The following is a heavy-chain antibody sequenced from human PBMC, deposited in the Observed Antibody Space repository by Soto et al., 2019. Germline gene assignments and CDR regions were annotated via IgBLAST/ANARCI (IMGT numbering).Heavy chain of an antibody. CDR2: MNPKSGNT. V-gene: IGHV1-8*01. J-gene: IGHJ5*02. CDR3: ARRRNNKFWRSDNGLAP. Sequence: LEWMGWMNPKSGNTGYAQKFQGRVTMTRNTYISKAYMELSSLRSEDTAVYYCARRRNNKFWRSDNGLAPWGQGTLVTVSS. D-gene: IGHD2-15*01.